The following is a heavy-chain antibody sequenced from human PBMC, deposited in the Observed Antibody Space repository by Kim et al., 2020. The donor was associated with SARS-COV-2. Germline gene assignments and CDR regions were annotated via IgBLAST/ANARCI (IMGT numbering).Heavy chain of an antibody. CDR1: GFTFSSYA. Sequence: GGSLRLSCAASGFTFSSYAMHWVRQAPGKGLEWVAVISYDGSNKYYADSVKGRFTISRDNSKNTLYLQMNSLRAEDTAVYYCARSSGYSFFDIWGQGTMVTVYS. D-gene: IGHD3-22*01. CDR2: ISYDGSNK. V-gene: IGHV3-30*04. CDR3: ARSSGYSFFDI. J-gene: IGHJ3*02.